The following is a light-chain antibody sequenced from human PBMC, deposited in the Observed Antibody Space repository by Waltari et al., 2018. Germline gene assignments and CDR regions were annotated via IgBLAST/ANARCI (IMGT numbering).Light chain of an antibody. CDR3: SSYTSISTYV. V-gene: IGLV2-14*01. Sequence: QSALTQPASVSGSPGQSITISCPGTSRDVGGYNYVSWYQQHPGKAPKLMIYEVSNRPSGVSNRFSGSKSGNTASLTISGLQAEDEADYYCSSYTSISTYVFGTGTKVTVL. CDR1: SRDVGGYNY. J-gene: IGLJ1*01. CDR2: EVS.